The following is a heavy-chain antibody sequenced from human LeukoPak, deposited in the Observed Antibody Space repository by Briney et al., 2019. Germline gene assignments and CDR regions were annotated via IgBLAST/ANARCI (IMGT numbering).Heavy chain of an antibody. D-gene: IGHD3-10*01. CDR2: IKSKNDGWTT. J-gene: IGHJ4*02. CDR3: ATGPGYSGSGQ. CDR1: GFIFSNAW. V-gene: IGHV3-15*01. Sequence: GGPLRLSCAASGFIFSNAWMTWVRQAPGKGLEWVGRIKSKNDGWTTDYAAPEKGRCAISRDNSTNTLYLTMNSLKTGDTAVYYCATGPGYSGSGQWGQGALVTVSS.